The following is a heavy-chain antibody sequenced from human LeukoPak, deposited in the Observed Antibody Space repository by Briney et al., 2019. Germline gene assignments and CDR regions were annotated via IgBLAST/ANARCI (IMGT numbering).Heavy chain of an antibody. V-gene: IGHV6-1*01. CDR1: GDSVSSNSAA. Sequence: SQTLSLTCAISGDSVSSNSAAWNWIRQSPSRGLEWLGRTYYRSRWYSGYAVSMKSRINISPDTSGNQFSLQLDSVTPEDTAVYYCARLDANFADFWGQGTLVTVSS. CDR3: ARLDANFADF. D-gene: IGHD1-7*01. J-gene: IGHJ4*02. CDR2: TYYRSRWYS.